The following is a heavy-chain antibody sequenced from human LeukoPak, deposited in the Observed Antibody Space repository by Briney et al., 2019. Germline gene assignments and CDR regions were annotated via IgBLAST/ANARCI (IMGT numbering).Heavy chain of an antibody. CDR2: TSGSGTNT. CDR1: GFTFSSYA. V-gene: IGHV3-23*01. CDR3: AKDWDSNYPNSPSLDY. D-gene: IGHD4-4*01. J-gene: IGHJ4*02. Sequence: GGSLRLSCAASGFTFSSYAMSWVRQAPGKGLEWVSATSGSGTNTYYADSVKGRFTISRDNSKNTLYLQMNSLRAEDTAVYYCAKDWDSNYPNSPSLDYWGQGTLVTVSS.